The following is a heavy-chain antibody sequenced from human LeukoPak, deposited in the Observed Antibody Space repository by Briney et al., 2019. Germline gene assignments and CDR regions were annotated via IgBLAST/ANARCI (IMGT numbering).Heavy chain of an antibody. V-gene: IGHV3-30*04. Sequence: HPGRSLRLSCAASGFTFSSYAMHWVRQAPGKGLEWVAVISYDGSNKYYADSVKGRFTISRDNSKNTLYLQMSSLRAEDTAVYYCARGGPGYYGSGSIRLDFDYWGQGTLVTVSS. CDR2: ISYDGSNK. CDR1: GFTFSSYA. J-gene: IGHJ4*02. CDR3: ARGGPGYYGSGSIRLDFDY. D-gene: IGHD3-10*01.